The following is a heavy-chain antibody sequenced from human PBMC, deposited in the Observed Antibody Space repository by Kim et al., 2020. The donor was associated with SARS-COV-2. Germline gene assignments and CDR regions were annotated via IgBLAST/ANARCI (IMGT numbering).Heavy chain of an antibody. D-gene: IGHD2-21*02. CDR1: EFTFSSYG. V-gene: IGHV3-30*18. J-gene: IGHJ4*02. CDR3: AKETGLYCGGDCYPGY. CDR2: ISYDGSNK. Sequence: GGSLRLSCAASEFTFSSYGMHWVRQAPGKGLEWVAVISYDGSNKYYADSVKGRFTISRDNSKNTLYLQMNSLRAEDTAVYYCAKETGLYCGGDCYPGYWGQGTLVTVSS.